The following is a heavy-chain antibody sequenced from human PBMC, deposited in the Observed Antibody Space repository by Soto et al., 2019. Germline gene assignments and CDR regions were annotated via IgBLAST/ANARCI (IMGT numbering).Heavy chain of an antibody. CDR3: AKDQGGSYYVFYHYYGMDV. J-gene: IGHJ6*02. Sequence: GGSLRLSCAASGFTFSSYAMSWVRQAPGKGLEWVSAISGSGGSTYYADSVKGRFTISRDNSKNTLYLQMNSLRAEDTAVYYCAKDQGGSYYVFYHYYGMDVWGQGTTVTVSS. CDR1: GFTFSSYA. CDR2: ISGSGGST. V-gene: IGHV3-23*01. D-gene: IGHD1-26*01.